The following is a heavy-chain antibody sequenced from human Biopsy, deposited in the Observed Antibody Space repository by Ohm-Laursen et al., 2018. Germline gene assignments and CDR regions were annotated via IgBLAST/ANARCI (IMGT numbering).Heavy chain of an antibody. CDR1: GYTFTAFS. CDR2: INPKSGDT. V-gene: IGHV1-2*02. Sequence: ASVKASCNASGYTFTAFSVHWLRQAPGQGLEWMGWINPKSGDTDYPQNFQGRVSMTRDTSISTAYMDLSRLRSDDTAVYYCARGRRHCSGTCSRWYFDLWGRGTLVTVSS. D-gene: IGHD2-2*01. CDR3: ARGRRHCSGTCSRWYFDL. J-gene: IGHJ2*01.